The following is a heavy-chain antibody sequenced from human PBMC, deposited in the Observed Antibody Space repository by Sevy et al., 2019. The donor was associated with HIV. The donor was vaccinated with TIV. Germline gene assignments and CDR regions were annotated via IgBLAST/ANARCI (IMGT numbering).Heavy chain of an antibody. Sequence: GGSLRLSCAASGFSVSNSYMSWVRQAPGKGLQWVSVIYSGDSTYYTDSVKGRFTISRDNSKNTLYIQMNSLRAEDTAVYYCARLSVYYYDSSGYYTTGHAFDIWGQGTMVTVSS. J-gene: IGHJ3*02. V-gene: IGHV3-53*01. CDR2: IYSGDST. CDR3: ARLSVYYYDSSGYYTTGHAFDI. CDR1: GFSVSNSY. D-gene: IGHD3-22*01.